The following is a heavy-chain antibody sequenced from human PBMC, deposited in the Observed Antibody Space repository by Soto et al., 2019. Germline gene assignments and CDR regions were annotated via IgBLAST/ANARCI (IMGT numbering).Heavy chain of an antibody. Sequence: GXLRLSCSASGFTFSSCNMNWVRPAPGKGLEWVSYIHSSTSTIYYADSVKGRFTASRDNAKNQFSLKLSSVTAADAAVYYCARHFGDVVIVPADGYFDSWGQGTLVTVSS. CDR1: GFTFSSCN. V-gene: IGHV3-48*01. D-gene: IGHD2-2*01. J-gene: IGHJ4*02. CDR2: IHSSTSTI. CDR3: ARHFGDVVIVPADGYFDS.